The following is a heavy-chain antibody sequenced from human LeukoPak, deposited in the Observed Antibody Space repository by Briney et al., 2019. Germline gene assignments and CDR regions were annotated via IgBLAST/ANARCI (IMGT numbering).Heavy chain of an antibody. J-gene: IGHJ4*02. V-gene: IGHV1-69*05. Sequence: GSSVKVPCKASGGTFSSYAISWVRRAPGQGLEWMGGIIPIFGTANYAQKFQGRVTITTDESTSTAYMELSSLRSEDTAVYYCARSRGYRSENDYWGQGTLVTVSS. CDR2: IIPIFGTA. CDR3: ARSRGYRSENDY. CDR1: GGTFSSYA. D-gene: IGHD6-19*01.